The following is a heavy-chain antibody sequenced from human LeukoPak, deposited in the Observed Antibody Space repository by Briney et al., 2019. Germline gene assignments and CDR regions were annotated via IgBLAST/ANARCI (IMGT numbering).Heavy chain of an antibody. V-gene: IGHV4-34*01. Sequence: KPSETLSLTCAVYGGSFSGYYWSWIRQPPGKGLEWIGEINHSGSTNYNPSLKSRVTISVDTSKNQFSLKLSSVTAADTAVYYCARDEPDSSGYQLVMVGAFDIWGQGTMVTVSS. CDR3: ARDEPDSSGYQLVMVGAFDI. CDR2: INHSGST. J-gene: IGHJ3*02. CDR1: GGSFSGYY. D-gene: IGHD3-22*01.